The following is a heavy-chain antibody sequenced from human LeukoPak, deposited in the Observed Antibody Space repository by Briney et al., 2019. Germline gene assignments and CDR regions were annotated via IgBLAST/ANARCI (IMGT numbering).Heavy chain of an antibody. CDR2: ISASGGST. D-gene: IGHD1-14*01. Sequence: GGSLRLSCEASGFTVNSNYMSWVRQAPGKGLEWVSGISASGGSTYYADSVKGRFTVSRDNSKNTLYLQMNSLRAEDTAVYYCAKDQLITGTSWFDPWGQGTLVTVSS. J-gene: IGHJ5*02. CDR3: AKDQLITGTSWFDP. V-gene: IGHV3-23*01. CDR1: GFTVNSNY.